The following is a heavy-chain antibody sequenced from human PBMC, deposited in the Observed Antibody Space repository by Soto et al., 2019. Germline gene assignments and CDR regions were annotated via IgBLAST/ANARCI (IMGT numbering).Heavy chain of an antibody. CDR1: GGSISSYY. D-gene: IGHD3-16*01. J-gene: IGHJ6*02. CDR2: IYYSGST. V-gene: IGHV4-59*01. Sequence: SETLSLTCTVSGGSISSYYWSWIRQPPGKGLEWIGYIYYSGSTNHNPSLKSRVTISVDTSKNQFSLKLSSVTAADTAVYYCASRGGAGLGEPYYYYGMDVWGQGTTVTVSS. CDR3: ASRGGAGLGEPYYYYGMDV.